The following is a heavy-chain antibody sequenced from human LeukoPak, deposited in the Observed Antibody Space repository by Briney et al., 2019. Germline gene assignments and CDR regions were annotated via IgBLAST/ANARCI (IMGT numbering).Heavy chain of an antibody. V-gene: IGHV4-59*01. D-gene: IGHD4-17*01. CDR2: VHYSGST. J-gene: IGHJ5*02. CDR3: ARARGGYGDYGSWFDP. Sequence: SETLSLTCTVSGGSITNYYWSWIRQPPGKGLEWIGFVHYSGSTNYNPFLKSRVTISVDISKNQFSLNLSSVTAADTAVYYCARARGGYGDYGSWFDPWGQGTLVPVSS. CDR1: GGSITNYY.